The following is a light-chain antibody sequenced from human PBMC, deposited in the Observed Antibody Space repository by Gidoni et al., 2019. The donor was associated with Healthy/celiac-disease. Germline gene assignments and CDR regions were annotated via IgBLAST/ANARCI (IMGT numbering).Light chain of an antibody. V-gene: IGKV1-5*03. CDR1: QRISSW. CDR2: KAS. CDR3: QQYNSYSPYT. Sequence: DIQMTQSPSTLSASVGDRVTITCRASQRISSWLAWYQQKPGKAPKLLIYKASSLESGVPSRFIGSGSGTEFTLTISSLQPDDFSTYYCQQYNSYSPYTFGQGTKLEIK. J-gene: IGKJ2*01.